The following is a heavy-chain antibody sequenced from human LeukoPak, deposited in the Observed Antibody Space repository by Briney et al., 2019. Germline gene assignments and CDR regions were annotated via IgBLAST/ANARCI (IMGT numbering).Heavy chain of an antibody. CDR1: GGSVSSYY. V-gene: IGHV4-59*02. CDR2: IYYTGST. D-gene: IGHD3-22*01. CDR3: ARGKAEHFSYFYDSSGYPLLYFDS. Sequence: SETLSLTCTVSGGSVSSYYRSWIRQPPGKGLEWIGYIYYTGSTNYNPSLKSRVTISLDTSKNQFSLRLSSVTAADTAVYYCARGKAEHFSYFYDSSGYPLLYFDSWGQGTLVTASS. J-gene: IGHJ4*02.